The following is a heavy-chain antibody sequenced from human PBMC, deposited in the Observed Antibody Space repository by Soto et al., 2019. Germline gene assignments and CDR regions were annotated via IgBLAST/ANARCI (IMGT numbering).Heavy chain of an antibody. CDR3: ARAVELVLLGLNWFFDP. J-gene: IGHJ5*02. CDR1: GGSISSGGYY. V-gene: IGHV4-31*03. D-gene: IGHD1-1*01. CDR2: IYYSGST. Sequence: SETLSLTCTVSGGSISSGGYYWSWIRQHPGKGLEWIGYIYYSGSTYYNPSLKSRVTISVDTSKNQFSLKLSSVTAADTAVYYCARAVELVLLGLNWFFDPWGQGTLVTVSS.